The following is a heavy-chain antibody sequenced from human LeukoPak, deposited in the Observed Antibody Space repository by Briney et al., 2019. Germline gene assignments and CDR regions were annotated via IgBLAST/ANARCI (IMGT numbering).Heavy chain of an antibody. J-gene: IGHJ4*02. CDR1: GYTFTSYG. Sequence: PGASVKVSCKASGYTFTSYGISWVRQAPGQGLEWMGGIIPIFGTANYAQKFQGRVTITADESTSTAYMELSSLRSEDTAVYYCARGYCSSTSCYFDYWGQGTLVTVSS. D-gene: IGHD2-2*01. CDR3: ARGYCSSTSCYFDY. CDR2: IIPIFGTA. V-gene: IGHV1-69*13.